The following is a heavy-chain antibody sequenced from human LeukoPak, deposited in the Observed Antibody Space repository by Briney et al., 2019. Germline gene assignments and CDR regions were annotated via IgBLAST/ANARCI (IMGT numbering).Heavy chain of an antibody. CDR3: ARGSSWPYNWFDP. CDR1: GGSISSSSYY. V-gene: IGHV4-39*07. D-gene: IGHD6-13*01. Sequence: SETLSLTCTVSGGSISSSSYYWGWIRQPPGKGLEWIGSIYYSGSTYYNPSLKSRVTISVDTSKNQFSLKLSSVTAADTAVYYCARGSSWPYNWFDPWGQGTLVTVSS. CDR2: IYYSGST. J-gene: IGHJ5*02.